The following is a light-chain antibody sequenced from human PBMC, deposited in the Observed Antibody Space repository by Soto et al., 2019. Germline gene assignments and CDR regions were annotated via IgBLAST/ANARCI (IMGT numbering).Light chain of an antibody. Sequence: EVVLTQSPGTVSLSPGERATLSCRASQSVTSNYLAWYQQKPGQAPRLLIYAASSRVTGIPDRFSGSGSGTDFTLSISRLEPEDFAVYYCHQYGSSITWTFGQGTKVEIK. J-gene: IGKJ1*01. V-gene: IGKV3-20*01. CDR2: AAS. CDR1: QSVTSNY. CDR3: HQYGSSITWT.